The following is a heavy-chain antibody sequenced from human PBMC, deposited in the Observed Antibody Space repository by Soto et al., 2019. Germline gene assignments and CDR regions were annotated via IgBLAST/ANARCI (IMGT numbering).Heavy chain of an antibody. CDR2: ISVGGVST. J-gene: IGHJ6*02. Sequence: GGSLRLSCAASGFTFSSYWMSWVRQAPGKGLEWVSAISVGGVSTYYADSVKGRFTISRDNSKNTVYLQMKSLRVEDTAVYYCAKTVQISGSYYYGMDVWGQGTTVTVSS. CDR3: AKTVQISGSYYYGMDV. CDR1: GFTFSSYW. V-gene: IGHV3-23*01. D-gene: IGHD3-3*01.